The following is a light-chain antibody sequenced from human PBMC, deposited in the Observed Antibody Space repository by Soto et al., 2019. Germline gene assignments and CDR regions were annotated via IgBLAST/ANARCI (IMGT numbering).Light chain of an antibody. Sequence: EIVLTQSPATLSLSPGERATLSCRASQSVSSYLAWYQQKPGQAPRLLIYDASTRATGIPARFSGSGSGTDFTLTISSLEPEDSAVYYCQQRSNWFTFGPGTKVDIK. V-gene: IGKV3-11*01. J-gene: IGKJ3*01. CDR1: QSVSSY. CDR2: DAS. CDR3: QQRSNWFT.